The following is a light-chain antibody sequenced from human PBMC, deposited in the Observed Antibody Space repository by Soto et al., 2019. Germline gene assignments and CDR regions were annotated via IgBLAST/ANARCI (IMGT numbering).Light chain of an antibody. J-gene: IGLJ2*01. CDR2: DVG. V-gene: IGLV2-14*01. Sequence: QSVLTQPASVSGSPGQSITIACTGTSSDIGGYNFVSWYQQHPGKAPKLLIYDVGNRPSGVPDRFSGSKSGTSASLAITGLQADDEADYYCQSYDSTLTVVFGGGTKLTVL. CDR3: QSYDSTLTVV. CDR1: SSDIGGYNF.